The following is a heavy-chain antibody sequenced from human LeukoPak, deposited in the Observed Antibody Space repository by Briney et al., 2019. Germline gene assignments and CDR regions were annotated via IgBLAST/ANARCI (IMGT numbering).Heavy chain of an antibody. CDR3: TRRPYSSSWYYFDY. CDR1: GFTFSDYY. V-gene: IGHV3-11*04. J-gene: IGHJ4*02. CDR2: ISSSGSML. D-gene: IGHD6-13*01. Sequence: GGSLRLSCTVSGFTFSDYYMSWVCQAPGKGLEWVSYISSSGSMLHYADSVEGRFTISRDNGKSSLYLQMSSLRVEDTAVYYCTRRPYSSSWYYFDYWGQGTLVTVSS.